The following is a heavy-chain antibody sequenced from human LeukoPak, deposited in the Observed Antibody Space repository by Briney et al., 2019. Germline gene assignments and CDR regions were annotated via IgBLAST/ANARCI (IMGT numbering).Heavy chain of an antibody. CDR2: ISGSGTTT. Sequence: GGSLRLSCTASGFTFKNYDINWVRQAPGKGLEWVSRISGSGTTTDYADSVKGRFTVSRDNSKNTVYLQMTSLRAEDTAIYYCAKDSDISAFFDYWGQGTPVTVSS. CDR3: AKDSDISAFFDY. CDR1: GFTFKNYD. D-gene: IGHD2-15*01. V-gene: IGHV3-23*01. J-gene: IGHJ4*02.